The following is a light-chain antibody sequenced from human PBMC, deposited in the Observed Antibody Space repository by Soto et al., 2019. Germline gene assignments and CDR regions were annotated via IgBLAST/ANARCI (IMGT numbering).Light chain of an antibody. J-gene: IGKJ1*01. CDR2: GAS. V-gene: IGKV3-15*01. Sequence: EIVMTQSPATLSVSPAERATLSCRASQSVSSNLAWYQQKPGQAPRLLIYGASTRATGIPARFSGSGSGTEFTLPISSLQYEDFAVYYCQQYNNWPPWTFGQGTKVEIK. CDR1: QSVSSN. CDR3: QQYNNWPPWT.